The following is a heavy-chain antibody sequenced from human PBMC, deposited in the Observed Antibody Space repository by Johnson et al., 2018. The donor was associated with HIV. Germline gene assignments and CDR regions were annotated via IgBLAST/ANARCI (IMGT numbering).Heavy chain of an antibody. Sequence: QVQLVESGGGVVQPGRSLRLSCAASGFTFSSYAMHWVRQAPGKGPEWVAVISYDGSNKYYADSVKGRFTISRDDSKNTVHLQISSLRPEDTAVYYCAKRAATGDDAFDIWGQGTMVTVSS. CDR3: AKRAATGDDAFDI. V-gene: IGHV3-30*04. D-gene: IGHD3-16*01. J-gene: IGHJ3*02. CDR1: GFTFSSYA. CDR2: ISYDGSNK.